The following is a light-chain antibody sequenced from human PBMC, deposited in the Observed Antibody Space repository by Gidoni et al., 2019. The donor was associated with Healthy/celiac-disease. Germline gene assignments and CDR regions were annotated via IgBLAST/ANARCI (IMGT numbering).Light chain of an antibody. CDR1: SGSVSTSSY. J-gene: IGLJ3*02. Sequence: QTVVTQEPSFSVSPGGTVTLTCGLSSGSVSTSSYPSWYQQTPGQAPRTLIYNTNTRPSGVPDRFSGSILEKKAALTITGAQADDESDYYCVFYMGSGTWLFGGGTRLTVL. CDR3: VFYMGSGTWL. V-gene: IGLV8-61*01. CDR2: NTN.